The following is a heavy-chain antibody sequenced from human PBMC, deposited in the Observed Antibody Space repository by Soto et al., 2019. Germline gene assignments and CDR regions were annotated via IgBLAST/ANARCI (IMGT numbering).Heavy chain of an antibody. CDR3: AKDLRFGGWYGMDV. D-gene: IGHD3-10*01. J-gene: IGHJ6*02. CDR1: GFTFSSYG. Sequence: GGSLRLSCAASGFTFSSYGMHWVRQAPGKGLEWVAVISYDGSNKYYADSVKGRFTISRDNSKNTLYLQMNSLRAEDTAVYYCAKDLRFGGWYGMDVWGQGTTVTSP. CDR2: ISYDGSNK. V-gene: IGHV3-30*18.